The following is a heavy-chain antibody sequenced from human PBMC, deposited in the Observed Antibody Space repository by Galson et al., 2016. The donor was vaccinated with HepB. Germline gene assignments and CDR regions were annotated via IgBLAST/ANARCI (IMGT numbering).Heavy chain of an antibody. J-gene: IGHJ4*02. CDR3: ANGNHAEYSW. CDR2: ISDTSNYI. D-gene: IGHD1-14*01. V-gene: IGHV3-21*01. Sequence: SLRLSCAASGFTFSTYSMNWVRQAPGKGLEWVSSISDTSNYIYHADSVKGRFTVSRDNAKNSLYLRMNSLRTEDTAVYYCANGNHAEYSWWGQGTLVTVSS. CDR1: GFTFSTYS.